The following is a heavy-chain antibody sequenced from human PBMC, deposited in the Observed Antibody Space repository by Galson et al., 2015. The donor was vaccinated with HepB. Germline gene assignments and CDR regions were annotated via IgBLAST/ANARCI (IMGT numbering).Heavy chain of an antibody. J-gene: IGHJ4*02. CDR2: FGTSGDKT. CDR3: AKRLFVPTDC. Sequence: SLRLSCAASGFALSNYGMNWVRQAPGKGLEWVSGFGTSGDKTSYADSVKSRFTISRDNSRNTLYLQMNSLRAEDTAVYYCAKRLFVPTDCWGQGTLVTVSS. CDR1: GFALSNYG. V-gene: IGHV3-23*01.